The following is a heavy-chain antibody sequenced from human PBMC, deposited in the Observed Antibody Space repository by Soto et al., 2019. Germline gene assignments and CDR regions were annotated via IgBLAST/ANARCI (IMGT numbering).Heavy chain of an antibody. J-gene: IGHJ4*02. CDR1: SASLSSSTYY. CDR2: IYNSRNN. CDR3: ASSSPFHY. D-gene: IGHD6-6*01. Sequence: SETLSLTCSVSSASLSSSTYYWSWIRQPPGRRTEWIESIYNSRNNYYKQSLKSQVSKSIDTSRNQISLKLTSVTAADTGFYYCASSSPFHYWGPGILVTVSS. V-gene: IGHV4-39*01.